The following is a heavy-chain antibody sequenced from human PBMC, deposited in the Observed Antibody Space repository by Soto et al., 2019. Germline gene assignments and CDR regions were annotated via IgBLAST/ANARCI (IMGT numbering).Heavy chain of an antibody. CDR1: GGTFSSYA. CDR3: ARGYNWNDEHYWFDP. J-gene: IGHJ5*02. D-gene: IGHD1-1*01. CDR2: IIPIFGTA. V-gene: IGHV1-69*13. Sequence: SVKVSCKASGGTFSSYAISWVRQAPGQGLEWMGGIIPIFGTANYAQKFQGRVTITADESTSTAYMELSSLRSEDTAVYYCARGYNWNDEHYWFDPWGQGPLVTVSS.